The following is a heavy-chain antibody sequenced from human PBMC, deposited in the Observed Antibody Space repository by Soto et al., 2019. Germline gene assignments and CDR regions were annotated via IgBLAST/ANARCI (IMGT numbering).Heavy chain of an antibody. CDR2: IKSKRDGGAR. J-gene: IGHJ4*02. CDR3: VEGWNDF. V-gene: IGHV3-15*01. Sequence: EVQVVESVGDLVKPGGSLRLSCVTSGFMFSSAWMNWVRQAPGKGLEWVGRIKSKRDGGARDYAEPVKGRFSISRDDSKNTVFLQMNSLRAEDTAVYYCVEGWNDFWGQGTLVTVSS. CDR1: GFMFSSAW. D-gene: IGHD1-1*01.